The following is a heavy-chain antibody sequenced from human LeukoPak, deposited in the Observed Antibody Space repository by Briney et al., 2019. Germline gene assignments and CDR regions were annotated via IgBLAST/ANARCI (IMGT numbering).Heavy chain of an antibody. J-gene: IGHJ4*02. V-gene: IGHV1-3*01. D-gene: IGHD2-2*01. Sequence: GASVKVSCKASGYTFTSYAMHWVRQAPGQRLEWMGWINAGNGNTKYSQKFQGRVTITRDTSASTTYMELSSLRSEDTAVYYCARVFLGYQLPTDYWGQGTLVTVSS. CDR2: INAGNGNT. CDR3: ARVFLGYQLPTDY. CDR1: GYTFTSYA.